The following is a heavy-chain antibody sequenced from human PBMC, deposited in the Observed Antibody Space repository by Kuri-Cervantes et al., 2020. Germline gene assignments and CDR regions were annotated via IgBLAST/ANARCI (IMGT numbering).Heavy chain of an antibody. V-gene: IGHV3-9*01. CDR1: GFTFDDYA. D-gene: IGHD6-19*01. J-gene: IGHJ3*02. Sequence: SLKISCAASGFTFDDYAMHWVRQAPGKGLEWVSGISWNSGSIGYADSAKGRFTISRDNAKNSLYLQMNSLRAEDTAVYYCARDLIVAVAGIPDAFDIWGQGTMVTDSS. CDR3: ARDLIVAVAGIPDAFDI. CDR2: ISWNSGSI.